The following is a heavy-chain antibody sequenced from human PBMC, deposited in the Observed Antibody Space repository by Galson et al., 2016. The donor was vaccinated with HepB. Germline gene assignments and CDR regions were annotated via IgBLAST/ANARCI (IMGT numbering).Heavy chain of an antibody. J-gene: IGHJ4*02. D-gene: IGHD1-26*01. CDR2: IYNSRST. CDR3: ARAVEWDLHFDF. V-gene: IGHV4-61*01. Sequence: SETLSLTCTVSGGSVSSDNYYWSWIRQPPGKGLEWIGYIYNSRSTNYNPSFNRRVTISIDTPKSQFSLRLSSVTAADTAVYYCARAVEWDLHFDFWGQGTLVTVSS. CDR1: GGSVSSDNYY.